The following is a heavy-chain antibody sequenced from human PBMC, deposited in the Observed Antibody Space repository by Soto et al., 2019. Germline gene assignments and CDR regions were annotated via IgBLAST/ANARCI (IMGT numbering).Heavy chain of an antibody. J-gene: IGHJ3*02. CDR1: GGSISSYY. D-gene: IGHD4-17*01. CDR2: IYYSGST. V-gene: IGHV4-59*08. CDR3: ARRYGDAFDI. Sequence: QVQLQESGPGLVKPSETLSLTCTVSGGSISSYYWSWIRQPPGKGLEWIGYIYYSGSTNYNPSLKSRVNISVDMSKNQFSLKLSYVTAADTAVYYCARRYGDAFDIWGQGTMVTVSS.